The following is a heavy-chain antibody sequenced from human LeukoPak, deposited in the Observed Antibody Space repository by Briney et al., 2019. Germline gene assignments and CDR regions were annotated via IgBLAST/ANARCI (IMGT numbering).Heavy chain of an antibody. D-gene: IGHD3-16*01. CDR1: GFTFSSYA. V-gene: IGHV3-48*04. CDR3: ARAMSTFGGVRNYFDS. CDR2: VSISSGTI. J-gene: IGHJ4*02. Sequence: GGSLRLSCAASGFTFSSYAMSWVRQAPGKGLEWISFVSISSGTIYYADSVNGRFRISRDNAKSSLDLEMNSLRAEDTAVYYCARAMSTFGGVRNYFDSWGQGTLVTVSS.